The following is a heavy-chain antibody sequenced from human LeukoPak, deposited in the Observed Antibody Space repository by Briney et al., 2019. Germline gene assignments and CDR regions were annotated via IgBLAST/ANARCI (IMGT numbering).Heavy chain of an antibody. J-gene: IGHJ4*02. Sequence: SETLSLTCAVYGGSFSAYYWSWIRQPPGKGLEWIGEINHSGSTNYNPSLKSRVTISVDTSKNQFSLKLSSVTAADTAVYYCARGWANYYDSSGYLDYWGQGTLVTVSS. CDR3: ARGWANYYDSSGYLDY. D-gene: IGHD3-22*01. V-gene: IGHV4-34*01. CDR1: GGSFSAYY. CDR2: INHSGST.